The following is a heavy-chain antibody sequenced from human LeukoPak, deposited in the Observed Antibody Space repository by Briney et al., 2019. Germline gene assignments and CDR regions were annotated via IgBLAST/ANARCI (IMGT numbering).Heavy chain of an antibody. J-gene: IGHJ4*02. V-gene: IGHV3-30*18. CDR2: ISYDGSNK. CDR3: AKDWGSVAVMVYFDY. Sequence: GRSLRLSCAASGFTFSSYGMHWVRQAPGKGLEWVAVISYDGSNKYYADSVKGRFTISRDNSKNTLHLQMNSLRAEDTAVYYCAKDWGSVAVMVYFDYWGQGTLVTVSS. CDR1: GFTFSSYG. D-gene: IGHD3-22*01.